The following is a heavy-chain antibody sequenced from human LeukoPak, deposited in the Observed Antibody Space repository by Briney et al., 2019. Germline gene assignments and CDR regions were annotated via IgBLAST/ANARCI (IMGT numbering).Heavy chain of an antibody. CDR2: IYYSGST. V-gene: IGHV4-39*07. CDR3: ARGDYDSRDHEDY. D-gene: IGHD3-22*01. J-gene: IGHJ4*02. CDR1: GGSISSYY. Sequence: SETLSLTCTVSGGSISSYYWGWIRQPPGKGLEWIGSIYYSGSTYYNPSLKSRVTISVDTSKNQFSLKLSSVTAADTAVYYCARGDYDSRDHEDYWGQGTLVTVSS.